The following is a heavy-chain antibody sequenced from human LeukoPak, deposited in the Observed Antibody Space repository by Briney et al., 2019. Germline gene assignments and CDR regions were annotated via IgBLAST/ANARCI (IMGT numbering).Heavy chain of an antibody. CDR2: INHSGST. CDR3: ASRGYSYGGWFDP. D-gene: IGHD5-18*01. V-gene: IGHV4-34*01. Sequence: PSETLSLTCAVYGGSFSGYSWSWIRQPPGKGLEWIGEINHSGSTNYNPSLKSRVTISVDTSKNQFSLKLSSVTAADTAVYYCASRGYSYGGWFDPWGQGTLVTVSS. J-gene: IGHJ5*02. CDR1: GGSFSGYS.